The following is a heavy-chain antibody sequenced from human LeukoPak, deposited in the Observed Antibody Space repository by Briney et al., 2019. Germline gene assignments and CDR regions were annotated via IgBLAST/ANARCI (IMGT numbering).Heavy chain of an antibody. Sequence: SETLSLTCAVYGGSFSGYYWSWIRQPPGKGLEWIGEINHSGRTNYNPSLKSRVTISVDTSKNQFSLKLSSVTAADTAVYYCASGLRYCSSTSCLNWFDPWGQGTLVTVSS. D-gene: IGHD2-2*01. V-gene: IGHV4-34*01. J-gene: IGHJ5*02. CDR1: GGSFSGYY. CDR3: ASGLRYCSSTSCLNWFDP. CDR2: INHSGRT.